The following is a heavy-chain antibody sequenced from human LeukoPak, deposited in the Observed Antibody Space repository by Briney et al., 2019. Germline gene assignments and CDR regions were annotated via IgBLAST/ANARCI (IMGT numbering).Heavy chain of an antibody. V-gene: IGHV4-34*01. CDR3: ARMTTGHDF. D-gene: IGHD4-17*01. CDR1: GTSFSSYY. J-gene: IGHJ4*02. CDR2: VNHSGYT. Sequence: PSETLSLTCAVSGTSFSSYYWSWIRQPPGKGLEWIGEVNHSGYTNDNPSLKSRVTISVDTSKNQFSLRLRSVTAGDTGVYFCARMTTGHDFWGQGTLVTVSS.